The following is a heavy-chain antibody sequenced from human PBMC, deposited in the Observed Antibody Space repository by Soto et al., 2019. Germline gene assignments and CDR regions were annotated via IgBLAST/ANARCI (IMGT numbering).Heavy chain of an antibody. CDR1: GFSLTSGVG. Sequence: QITLKESGPTRVRPPQPLTLTCTFSGFSLTSGVGVGWIRQPPGKALEWLALIYWDDDKRYSPSLKNRLTSTKDTAKNQVVLTMTNVGPVDTATYFCAHIDPEIVTVGGHGGFDYWGQGTLVTVSS. CDR3: AHIDPEIVTVGGHGGFDY. CDR2: IYWDDDK. V-gene: IGHV2-5*02. D-gene: IGHD5-12*01. J-gene: IGHJ4*02.